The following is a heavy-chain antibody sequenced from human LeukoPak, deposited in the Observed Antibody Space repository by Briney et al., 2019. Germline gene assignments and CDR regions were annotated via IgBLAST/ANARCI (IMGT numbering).Heavy chain of an antibody. V-gene: IGHV1-8*01. Sequence: ASVKVSCTASGYTFTSYDINWVRQATGQGLEWMGWMNPNSGNTGYAQKFQGRVTMTRNTSISTAYMELSSLRSEDTAVYYCASGTGITGTTDYYYGMDVWGQGTTVTVSS. CDR1: GYTFTSYD. J-gene: IGHJ6*02. CDR3: ASGTGITGTTDYYYGMDV. CDR2: MNPNSGNT. D-gene: IGHD1-7*01.